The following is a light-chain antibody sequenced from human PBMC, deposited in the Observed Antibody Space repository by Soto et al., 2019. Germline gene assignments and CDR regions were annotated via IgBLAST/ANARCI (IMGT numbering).Light chain of an antibody. CDR2: DAY. V-gene: IGKV3-11*01. CDR3: QQRSNSPPS. Sequence: EIVLTQSPATLSLSPGERATLSCRASQSVSSYLAWYQQKPGQAPRLLIYDAYNRATGIPARFSGSGSGTDFTVTISSLEPEHFAVYYCQQRSNSPPSFGGGTKVEIK. CDR1: QSVSSY. J-gene: IGKJ4*01.